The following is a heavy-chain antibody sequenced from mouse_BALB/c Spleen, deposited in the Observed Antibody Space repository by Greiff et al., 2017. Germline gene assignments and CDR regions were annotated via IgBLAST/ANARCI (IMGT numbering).Heavy chain of an antibody. Sequence: VQLQQSGPELVKPGASVKMSCKASGYTFTDYVISWVKQRTGQGLEWIGEIYPGSGSTYYNEKFKGKATLTADKSSNTAYMQLSSLTSEDSAVYFCARPIRLDYFDSWGQGTTLTVSS. D-gene: IGHD1-3*01. V-gene: IGHV1-77*01. CDR1: GYTFTDYV. CDR2: IYPGSGST. J-gene: IGHJ2*01. CDR3: ARPIRLDYFDS.